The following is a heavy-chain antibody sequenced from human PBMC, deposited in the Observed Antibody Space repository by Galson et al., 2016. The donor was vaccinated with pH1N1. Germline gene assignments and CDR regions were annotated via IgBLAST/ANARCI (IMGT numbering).Heavy chain of an antibody. V-gene: IGHV1-69*06. Sequence: SVKVSCKASGGTFSNSAISWVRQAPGQGLEWMGGISPIFGSINYAQRFQGRVTVSADIFTNTLYLQMNSLRTEDTAAYYCAKDLSSDYGDYGLDYWGQGALVTVSS. CDR3: AKDLSSDYGDYGLDY. D-gene: IGHD4-17*01. J-gene: IGHJ4*02. CDR2: ISPIFGSI. CDR1: GGTFSNSA.